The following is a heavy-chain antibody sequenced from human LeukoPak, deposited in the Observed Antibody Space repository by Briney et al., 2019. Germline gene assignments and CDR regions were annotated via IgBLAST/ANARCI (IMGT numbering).Heavy chain of an antibody. Sequence: PGASVQFSCKVSGYTLTELSMHWVRQAPGKGLEWMGGFDPEDGETIYAQKFQGRVTMTEDTSTDTAYMELSSLRSEDSAVYYCAAATVQLERLENWFDPWGQGTLVTVSS. J-gene: IGHJ5*02. D-gene: IGHD1-1*01. V-gene: IGHV1-24*01. CDR3: AAATVQLERLENWFDP. CDR2: FDPEDGET. CDR1: GYTLTELS.